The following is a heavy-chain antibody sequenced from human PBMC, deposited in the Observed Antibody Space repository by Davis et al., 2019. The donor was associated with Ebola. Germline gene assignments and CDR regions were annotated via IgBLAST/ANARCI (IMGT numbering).Heavy chain of an antibody. Sequence: GSLRLSCTVSGGSVNSSTYYWSWIRQPPGKGLEWIGYIFYSGSTNYNPSLKSRLTISVDTSKNQFSLKLSSVTAADTAVYYCAGFGAFDIWGQGTMVTVSS. D-gene: IGHD3-16*01. CDR3: AGFGAFDI. J-gene: IGHJ3*02. CDR2: IFYSGST. CDR1: GGSVNSSTYY. V-gene: IGHV4-61*01.